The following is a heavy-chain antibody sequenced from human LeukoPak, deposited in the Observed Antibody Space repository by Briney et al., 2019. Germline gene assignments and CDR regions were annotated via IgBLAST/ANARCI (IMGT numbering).Heavy chain of an antibody. Sequence: GESLKISCKGSGYSFSSYWIGWARQMPGKGLEWMGIIYPGDSDTRYSPSFQGQVTISADKSINTAYLQWSSLKASDTAMYYCASAYSYIHFDYWGQGTLVTVSS. J-gene: IGHJ4*02. CDR2: IYPGDSDT. CDR3: ASAYSYIHFDY. CDR1: GYSFSSYW. V-gene: IGHV5-51*01. D-gene: IGHD5-18*01.